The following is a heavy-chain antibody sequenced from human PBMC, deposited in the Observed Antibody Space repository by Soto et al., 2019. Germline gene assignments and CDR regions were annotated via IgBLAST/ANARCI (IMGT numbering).Heavy chain of an antibody. CDR1: GFTFSSYA. CDR2: ISGSGGST. J-gene: IGHJ4*02. D-gene: IGHD3-10*01. V-gene: IGHV3-23*01. Sequence: GGSLRLSCAASGFTFSSYAMSWVRQAPGKGLEWVSAISGSGGSTYYADSVKGRFTISRDNSKNTLYLQMNSLRAEDTAVYYCAKSLLWFGDLGYFDYWGQGTLVTVSS. CDR3: AKSLLWFGDLGYFDY.